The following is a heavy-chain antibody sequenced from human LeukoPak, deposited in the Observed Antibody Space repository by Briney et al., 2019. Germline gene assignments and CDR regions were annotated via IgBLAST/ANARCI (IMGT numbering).Heavy chain of an antibody. D-gene: IGHD6-13*01. V-gene: IGHV1-2*02. J-gene: IGHJ5*02. CDR2: TNPNSGGT. CDR3: ARGRLAAAVYWFDP. CDR1: GYTFTGYY. Sequence: ASVKVSCKASGYTFTGYYMHWVRQAPGQGLEWMGWTNPNSGGTNYAQKFQGRVTMTRDTSISTAYMELSSLRSDDTAVYYCARGRLAAAVYWFDPWGQGTLVTVSS.